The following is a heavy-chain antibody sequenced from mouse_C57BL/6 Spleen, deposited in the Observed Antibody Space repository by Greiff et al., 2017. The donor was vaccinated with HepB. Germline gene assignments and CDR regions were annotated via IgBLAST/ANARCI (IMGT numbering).Heavy chain of an antibody. CDR1: GFNIKDDY. CDR3: TTGHYYSIQNFPFYYAMDY. J-gene: IGHJ4*01. Sequence: VHVKQSGAELVRPGASVKLSCTASGFNIKDDYMHWVKQRPEQGLEWIGWIDPENGDTEYASKFQGKATITADTSSNTAYLQLSSLTSEDTAVYYCTTGHYYSIQNFPFYYAMDYWGQGTSVTVSS. CDR2: IDPENGDT. D-gene: IGHD2-5*01. V-gene: IGHV14-4*01.